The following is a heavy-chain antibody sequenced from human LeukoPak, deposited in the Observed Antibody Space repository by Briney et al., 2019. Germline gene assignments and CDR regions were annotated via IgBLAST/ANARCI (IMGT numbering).Heavy chain of an antibody. J-gene: IGHJ6*02. D-gene: IGHD3-10*01. V-gene: IGHV3-30*02. CDR2: IWYDGSNK. CDR3: AKDLGLRAYHYYGMDV. CDR1: GFTFSNYG. Sequence: PGGSLRLSCAASGFTFSNYGMHWVRQAPGKGLEWVAAIWYDGSNKYYGDSAKGRFTTSRDNSKNTLYLQMNSLRAEDTAVYYCAKDLGLRAYHYYGMDVWGQGTTVTVSS.